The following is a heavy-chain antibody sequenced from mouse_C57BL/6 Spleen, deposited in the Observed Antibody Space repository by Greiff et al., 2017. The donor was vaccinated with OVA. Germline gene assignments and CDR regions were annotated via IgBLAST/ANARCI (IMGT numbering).Heavy chain of an antibody. J-gene: IGHJ3*01. V-gene: IGHV1-74*01. D-gene: IGHD2-1*01. CDR1: GYTFTSYW. Sequence: QVQLQQPGAELVKPGASVKVSCKASGYTFTSYWMHWVKQRPGPGLEWIGRIHPSDSDTNDNQKIKGKATLTVDNSSSTAYMQISSLTSEDAAVYYCASGPYGNPFAYWGQGTPVTVSA. CDR2: IHPSDSDT. CDR3: ASGPYGNPFAY.